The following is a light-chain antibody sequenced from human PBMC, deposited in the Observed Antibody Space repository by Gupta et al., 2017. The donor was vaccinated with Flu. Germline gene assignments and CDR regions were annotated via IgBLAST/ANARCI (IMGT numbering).Light chain of an antibody. V-gene: IGKV2-30*01. CDR1: QSLVYSDGNTY. J-gene: IGKJ1*01. CDR3: SQGSGWRWA. CDR2: QVS. Sequence: DVVMNQSPLSLPVTLGQPASISCRSSQSLVYSDGNTYLHWFQQRPGQSPRRLIFQVSHRESGGPDRLSGRGSGTDFTLKISRVEAEDVGVYYGSQGSGWRWAFGQGTKVEIK.